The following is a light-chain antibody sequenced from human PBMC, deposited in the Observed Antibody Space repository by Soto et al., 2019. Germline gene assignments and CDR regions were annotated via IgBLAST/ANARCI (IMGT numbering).Light chain of an antibody. CDR3: SSYTSSSTPVV. J-gene: IGLJ2*01. CDR1: SSDIGGYNY. V-gene: IGLV2-14*03. Sequence: QSALTQPASVSGSPGQSITISCTGTSSDIGGYNYVSWYQQHPGKAPKLMIYDVTYRPSGVSNRFSGSKSDNTASLTISGLQAEDEADYYCSSYTSSSTPVVFGGGTKVTVL. CDR2: DVT.